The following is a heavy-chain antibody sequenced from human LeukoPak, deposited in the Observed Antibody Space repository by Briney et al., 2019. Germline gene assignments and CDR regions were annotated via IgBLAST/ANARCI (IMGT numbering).Heavy chain of an antibody. V-gene: IGHV3-23*01. CDR3: AKDGAPHYYGMDV. D-gene: IGHD3-10*01. CDR2: ISGNAGST. CDR1: GFTLSSYA. J-gene: IGHJ6*02. Sequence: GGSLRLSCAASGFTLSSYAMSWVRQAPGKGLEWVSLISGNAGSTYYADSVKGRFTISRDITKNTLYLQMNSLRAEDTAVYYCAKDGAPHYYGMDVWGQGTTVTVSS.